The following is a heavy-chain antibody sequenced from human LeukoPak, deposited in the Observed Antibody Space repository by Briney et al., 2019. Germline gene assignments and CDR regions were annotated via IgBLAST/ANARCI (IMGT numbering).Heavy chain of an antibody. CDR1: GCTFSGYG. CDR2: IWYDGSNK. Sequence: GRCMRLSCAASGCTFSGYGMPWVRQAPGKGLEWVAVIWYDGSNKYYADSVKGRFTISRDNSKNTLYLQMNSLRAEDTAVYYCARDSYAFDYWGQGTLVTVSS. J-gene: IGHJ4*02. CDR3: ARDSYAFDY. D-gene: IGHD2-2*01. V-gene: IGHV3-33*01.